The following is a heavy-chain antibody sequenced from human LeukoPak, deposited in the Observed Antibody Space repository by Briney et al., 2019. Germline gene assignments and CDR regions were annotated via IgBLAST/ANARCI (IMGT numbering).Heavy chain of an antibody. CDR3: ARGGMLRGVPDV. J-gene: IGHJ6*02. V-gene: IGHV3-74*01. D-gene: IGHD3-10*01. CDR2: INGDVTSR. Sequence: TGGSLRLSCAASGFIFSNYWMNWVRQDPGKGLVWVSRINGDVTSRSYADSVKGRFTISRDNAKNTLYLQMNSLRHEDTAVYYCARGGMLRGVPDVWGQGTTVTVSS. CDR1: GFIFSNYW.